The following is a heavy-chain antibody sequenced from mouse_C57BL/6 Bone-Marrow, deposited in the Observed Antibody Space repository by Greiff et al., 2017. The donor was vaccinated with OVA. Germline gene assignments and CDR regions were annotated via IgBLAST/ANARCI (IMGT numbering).Heavy chain of an antibody. J-gene: IGHJ3*01. D-gene: IGHD4-1*01. CDR1: GFTFSSYA. CDR3: TRVSNWAWFAY. Sequence: EVHLVESGEGLVKPGGSLKLSCAASGFTFSSYAMSWVRQTPEKRLEWVAYISSGGDYIYYADTVKGRFTISRDNARNTLYLQMSSLKSEETAMYYCTRVSNWAWFAYWGQGTLVTVSA. V-gene: IGHV5-9-1*02. CDR2: ISSGGDYI.